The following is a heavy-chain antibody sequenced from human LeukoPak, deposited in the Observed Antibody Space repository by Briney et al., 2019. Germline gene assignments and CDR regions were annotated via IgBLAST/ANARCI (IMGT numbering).Heavy chain of an antibody. CDR1: GFMFSNFA. D-gene: IGHD3-10*01. V-gene: IGHV3-30*02. CDR2: TQTDGRNQ. CDR3: AKDPPGFGGDDFVH. Sequence: PGGSLRLSCVASGFMFSNFAMHWLRQAPGKGLERVAFTQTDGRNQFYADSVKARFPLSRDTSKNTLYLQMSSLRTDDAAVYYCAKDPPGFGGDDFVHWGQGTLVTVSS. J-gene: IGHJ4*02.